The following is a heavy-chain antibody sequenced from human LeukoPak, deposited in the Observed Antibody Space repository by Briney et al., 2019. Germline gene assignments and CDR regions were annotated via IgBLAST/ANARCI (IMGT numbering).Heavy chain of an antibody. CDR3: ARGDGSSWYR. CDR1: GFTFSDYW. CDR2: INQDGSEK. V-gene: IGHV3-7*01. J-gene: IGHJ4*02. Sequence: GGSLRLSCAASGFTFSDYWMTWVRQAPGKGLEWVANINQDGSEKYYVDSVKGRFTISRDNPKKSLYLQMNSLRAEDTAVYYCARGDGSSWYRWGQGTLVTVSS. D-gene: IGHD6-13*01.